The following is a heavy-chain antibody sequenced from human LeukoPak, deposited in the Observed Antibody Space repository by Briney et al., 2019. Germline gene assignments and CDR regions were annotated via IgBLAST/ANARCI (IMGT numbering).Heavy chain of an antibody. CDR2: ISYDGSNK. J-gene: IGHJ4*02. Sequence: GRSLRLSCAASGFTFSSYGMHWVRQAPGKGLEWVAVISYDGSNKYYADSVKGRFTISRDNSKNTLYLQMNSLRAEDTAVYYCAKPRYSSSWYNWNDGVYFDYWGQGTLVTVSS. D-gene: IGHD6-13*01. V-gene: IGHV3-30*18. CDR1: GFTFSSYG. CDR3: AKPRYSSSWYNWNDGVYFDY.